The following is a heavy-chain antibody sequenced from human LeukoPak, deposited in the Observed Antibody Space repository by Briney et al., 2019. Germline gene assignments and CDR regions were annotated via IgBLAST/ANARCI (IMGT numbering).Heavy chain of an antibody. V-gene: IGHV4-59*01. CDR3: ARVPDSGSFYATFDY. J-gene: IGHJ4*02. D-gene: IGHD1-26*01. Sequence: SETLSLTCTVSGGSISSYYWSWIRQPAGKGLEWIGYIYYSGSTNYNPSLQSRVTISIDTSKNQFSLKLSSVTAADTAVYFCARVPDSGSFYATFDYWGQGTLVTVSS. CDR1: GGSISSYY. CDR2: IYYSGST.